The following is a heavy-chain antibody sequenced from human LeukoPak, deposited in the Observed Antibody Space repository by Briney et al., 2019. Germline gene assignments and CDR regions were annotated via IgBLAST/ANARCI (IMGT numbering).Heavy chain of an antibody. V-gene: IGHV3-53*01. CDR3: AYSYGGNPVAFDI. CDR2: IYSGGTT. Sequence: PGESLRLSCAASGFTVSSNYMSWVRQAPGKGLEWVSVIYSGGTTYYADSVKGRFTISRDNSKNTLYLQMNSLRGEDTAVYYCAYSYGGNPVAFDIWGQGTVVTVSS. CDR1: GFTVSSNY. J-gene: IGHJ3*02. D-gene: IGHD4-23*01.